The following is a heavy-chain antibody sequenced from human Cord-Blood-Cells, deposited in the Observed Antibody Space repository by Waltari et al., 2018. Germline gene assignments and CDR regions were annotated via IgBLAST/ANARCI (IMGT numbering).Heavy chain of an antibody. Sequence: QVQLQQWGAGLLKPSETLSLTCAVYGGSFSGYYWSWIRQSPGKGLEWIGEINHSGSTNYTPSLKSRVTISVDTSKIQFSLKLSSVTAADTAVYYCARGCSVRLRSIYGMDVWGQGTTVTV. CDR1: GGSFSGYY. CDR3: ARGCSVRLRSIYGMDV. CDR2: INHSGST. J-gene: IGHJ6*02. D-gene: IGHD3-10*02. V-gene: IGHV4-34*01.